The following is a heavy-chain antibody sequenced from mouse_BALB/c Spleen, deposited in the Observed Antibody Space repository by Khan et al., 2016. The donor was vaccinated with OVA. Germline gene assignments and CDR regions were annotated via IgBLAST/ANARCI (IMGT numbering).Heavy chain of an antibody. V-gene: IGHV2-2*02. Sequence: QVQLQQSGPGLVQPSQSLSITCTVSGFSLTSYGVHWVRQSPGKGLEWLGVIWSGGSTDYNAAFISRLSISKDNSKSQVFFKMKSLQANDTAIYYCARIFRGTTDYAMDYWGQGTSVTVSS. CDR1: GFSLTSYG. J-gene: IGHJ4*01. CDR2: IWSGGST. D-gene: IGHD2-14*01. CDR3: ARIFRGTTDYAMDY.